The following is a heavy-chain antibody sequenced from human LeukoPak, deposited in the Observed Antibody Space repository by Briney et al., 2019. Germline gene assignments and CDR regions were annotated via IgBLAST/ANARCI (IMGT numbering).Heavy chain of an antibody. V-gene: IGHV4-61*02. CDR2: THKSGST. J-gene: IGHJ4*02. Sequence: PSETLSLTCTVSGGSITYGSYYWNWIRQAAGKGLEWLGRTHKSGSTHYNPSLKSRVTLSLDMSKNQFSLQLSSVTAADTAVYYCARASWNYLEWWGQGSLVTVSS. CDR3: ARASWNYLEW. D-gene: IGHD1-1*01. CDR1: GGSITYGSYY.